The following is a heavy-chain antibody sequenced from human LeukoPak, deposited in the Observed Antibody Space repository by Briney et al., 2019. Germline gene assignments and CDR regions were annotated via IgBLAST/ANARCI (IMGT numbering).Heavy chain of an antibody. CDR2: IYYSRST. Sequence: PSETLSLTCTVSGGSISSYYWSWIRQPPGKGLEWIGYIYYSRSTNYNPSLKSRVTISVGTSKNQFSLKLSSVTAADTAVYYCAEAHYGVSRYFGLWGPGTPVTL. D-gene: IGHD4-17*01. J-gene: IGHJ4*01. V-gene: IGHV4-59*08. CDR1: GGSISSYY. CDR3: AEAHYGVSRYFGL.